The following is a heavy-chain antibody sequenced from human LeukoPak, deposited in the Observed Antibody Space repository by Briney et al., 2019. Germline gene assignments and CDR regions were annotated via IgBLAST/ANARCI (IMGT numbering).Heavy chain of an antibody. D-gene: IGHD4-17*01. CDR1: GGSISSGGYY. Sequence: SQTLSLTCTVSGGSISSGGYYWSWIRQPPGKGLEWIGEINHSGSTNYNPSLKSRVTISVDTSKNQFSLKLSSVTAADTAVYYCAARVTTEYYFDYWGQGTLVTVSS. CDR3: AARVTTEYYFDY. V-gene: IGHV4-30-2*01. J-gene: IGHJ4*02. CDR2: INHSGST.